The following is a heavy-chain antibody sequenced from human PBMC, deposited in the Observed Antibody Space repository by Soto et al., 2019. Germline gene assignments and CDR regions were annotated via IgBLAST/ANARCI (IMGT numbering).Heavy chain of an antibody. CDR3: ARAAMGGSSWPFDY. CDR2: IYHSGST. Sequence: SETLSLTCTVSGGSISSGDYYWSWIRQPPGKGLEWIGYIYHSGSTYYNPSLKSRVTISVDKSKNQFSLKLSSVTAADTAVYYCARAAMGGSSWPFDYWGQGTLVTVPQ. J-gene: IGHJ4*02. V-gene: IGHV4-30-4*01. CDR1: GGSISSGDYY. D-gene: IGHD6-13*01.